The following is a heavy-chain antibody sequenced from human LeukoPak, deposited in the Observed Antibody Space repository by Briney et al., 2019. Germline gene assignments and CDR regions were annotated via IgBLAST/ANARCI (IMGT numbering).Heavy chain of an antibody. V-gene: IGHV3-23*01. CDR1: GFTFSNYA. D-gene: IGHD3-16*01. Sequence: GGSLRLSCAASGFTFSNYAVSWVRQAPGKGLEWVSTVPGSGSSTSYADSVQGRFTISGDNSKNTLYLQMNSLRAEDTAVYYCAKDLKAVLFAYFDYWGQGALVTVSS. J-gene: IGHJ4*02. CDR3: AKDLKAVLFAYFDY. CDR2: VPGSGSST.